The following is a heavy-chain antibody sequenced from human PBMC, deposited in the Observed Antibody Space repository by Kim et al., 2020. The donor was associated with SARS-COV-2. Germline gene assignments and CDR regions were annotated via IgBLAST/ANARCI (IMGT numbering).Heavy chain of an antibody. Sequence: NPPRKSRVTISVDTSKNQFSLKLGSVTAADTAVYYCARGRGSGILGAFEIWGQGTMVTVSS. V-gene: IGHV4-59*09. CDR3: ARGRGSGILGAFEI. J-gene: IGHJ3*02. D-gene: IGHD3-10*01.